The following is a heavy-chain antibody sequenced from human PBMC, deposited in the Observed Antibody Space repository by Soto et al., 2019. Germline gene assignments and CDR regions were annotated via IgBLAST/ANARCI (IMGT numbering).Heavy chain of an antibody. CDR3: AKDSGIAVAGTCFE. Sequence: EVQLLESGGGLVQPGGSLRLSCAASGFTFSSYAMSWVRQAPGKGLEWVSAISGSGGSTYYADSVKGRFTISRDNSKNTLYLQMNSLRAEDAAVYYCAKDSGIAVAGTCFEWGQGTLVTVSS. V-gene: IGHV3-23*01. D-gene: IGHD6-19*01. J-gene: IGHJ4*02. CDR1: GFTFSSYA. CDR2: ISGSGGST.